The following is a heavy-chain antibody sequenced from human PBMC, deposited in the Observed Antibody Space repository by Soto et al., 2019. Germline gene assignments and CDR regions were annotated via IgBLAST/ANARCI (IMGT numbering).Heavy chain of an antibody. Sequence: GGSLRLSCAASGFTFSSYSMNWVRQAPGKGLEWVSSISSSSSYIYYADSVKGRFTISRDNAKNSLYLQMNSLRAEDTAVYYCAREQLVLGVDYWGQGTLVTVSS. V-gene: IGHV3-21*01. CDR2: ISSSSSYI. CDR1: GFTFSSYS. D-gene: IGHD6-6*01. CDR3: AREQLVLGVDY. J-gene: IGHJ4*02.